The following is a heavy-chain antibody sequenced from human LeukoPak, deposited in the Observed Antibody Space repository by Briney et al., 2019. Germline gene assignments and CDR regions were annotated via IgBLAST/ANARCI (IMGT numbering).Heavy chain of an antibody. Sequence: GGSLRLSCATSGFPFSSYDVNWVRQAPGKGLEWVSYIHSSGGTIYYADSVKGRFTISRDSAKNSVYLRMNSLRAEDTALYYCARKLTGTTYFDCWGQGILVTVSS. CDR2: IHSSGGTI. D-gene: IGHD1-1*01. CDR1: GFPFSSYD. V-gene: IGHV3-48*03. CDR3: ARKLTGTTYFDC. J-gene: IGHJ4*02.